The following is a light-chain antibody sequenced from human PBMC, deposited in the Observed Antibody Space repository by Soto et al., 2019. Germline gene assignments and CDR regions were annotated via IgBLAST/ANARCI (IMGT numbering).Light chain of an antibody. V-gene: IGLV1-44*01. CDR1: SSDIGSNP. Sequence: QSVLTQPPSASGTPGQRVAISCSGGSSDIGSNPVNWYLHLPGAAPKLLIYRDNQRPSGVPDRFSGSKSGTSASLTISGLQSEDEADYFCSAWDDNIYGPVFGGWTKVTVL. J-gene: IGLJ2*01. CDR3: SAWDDNIYGPV. CDR2: RDN.